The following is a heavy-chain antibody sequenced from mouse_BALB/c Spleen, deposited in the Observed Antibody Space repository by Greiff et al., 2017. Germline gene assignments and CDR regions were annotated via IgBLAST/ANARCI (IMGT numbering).Heavy chain of an antibody. D-gene: IGHD1-1*01. CDR3: ARSVYYGSSPYYAMDY. V-gene: IGHV1S135*01. CDR1: GYSFTDYN. Sequence: EVQVVESGPELVKPGASVKVSCKASGYSFTDYNMYWVKQSHGKSLEWIGYIDPYNGGTSYNQKFKGKATLTVDKSSSTAFMHLNSLTSEDSAVYYCARSVYYGSSPYYAMDYWGQGTSVTVSA. J-gene: IGHJ4*01. CDR2: IDPYNGGT.